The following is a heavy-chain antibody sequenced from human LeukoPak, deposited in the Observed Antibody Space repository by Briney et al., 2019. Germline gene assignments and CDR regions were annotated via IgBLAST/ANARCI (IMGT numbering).Heavy chain of an antibody. V-gene: IGHV1-18*01. D-gene: IGHD3-22*01. CDR1: GGTFSSYA. Sequence: ASVKVSCKASGGTFSSYAISWVRQAPGQGLEWMGWISAYNGNTNYAQKLQGRVTMTTDTSTSTAYMELRSLRSDDTAVYYCARDRGFHDDSSGTFDYWGQGTLVTVSS. CDR3: ARDRGFHDDSSGTFDY. J-gene: IGHJ4*02. CDR2: ISAYNGNT.